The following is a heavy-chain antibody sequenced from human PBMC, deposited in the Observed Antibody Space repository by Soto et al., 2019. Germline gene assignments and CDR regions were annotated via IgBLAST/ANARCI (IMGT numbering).Heavy chain of an antibody. J-gene: IGHJ6*02. Sequence: DVQLLESGGNLVQPGGSLTLSCSASGFTLSSYAMSWVRQAPGKGLEWVSSISAGGDMTYNSDSVKGRFTISRENSNNAVFLQMHNLRIEDTALYYCARGDRGGSGSPASYYYSGWDVWGQGATVTVS. CDR2: ISAGGDMT. V-gene: IGHV3-23*01. CDR1: GFTLSSYA. D-gene: IGHD3-10*01. CDR3: ARGDRGGSGSPASYYYSGWDV.